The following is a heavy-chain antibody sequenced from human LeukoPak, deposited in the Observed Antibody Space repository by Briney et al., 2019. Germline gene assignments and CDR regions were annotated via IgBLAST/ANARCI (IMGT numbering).Heavy chain of an antibody. CDR1: GFTFSSYS. V-gene: IGHV3-21*01. J-gene: IGHJ4*02. CDR2: ISSSSSYI. D-gene: IGHD5-18*01. CDR3: ARDGYSYGYVSGMQHYSYYFDY. Sequence: GGSLRLSCAASGFTFSSYSMNWVRQAPGKELEWVSSISSSSSYIYYADSVKGRLTISRDNAKNSLYLQMNSLRAEDTAVYYCARDGYSYGYVSGMQHYSYYFDYWGQGTLVTVSS.